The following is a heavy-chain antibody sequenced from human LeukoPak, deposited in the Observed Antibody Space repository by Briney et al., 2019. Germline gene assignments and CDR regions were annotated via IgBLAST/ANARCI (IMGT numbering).Heavy chain of an antibody. CDR3: AKDSSSSGGD. Sequence: ASMKVSCKASGYTFTGYYMHWVRQAPGQGLEWMGRINPNSGGTNYAQEFQGRVTMTRDTSISTAYMELSRLTSDDTAVYYCAKDSSSSGGDWGQGTLVTVSS. D-gene: IGHD6-6*01. CDR2: INPNSGGT. CDR1: GYTFTGYY. V-gene: IGHV1-2*06. J-gene: IGHJ4*02.